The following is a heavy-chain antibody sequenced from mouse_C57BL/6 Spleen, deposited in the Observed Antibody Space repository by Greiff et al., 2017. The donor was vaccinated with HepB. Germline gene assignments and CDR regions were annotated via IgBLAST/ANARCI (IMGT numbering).Heavy chain of an antibody. V-gene: IGHV1-85*01. D-gene: IGHD2-5*01. CDR2: IYPRDGST. CDR1: GYTFTSYD. Sequence: QVQLQQSGPELVKPGASVKLSCKASGYTFTSYDINWVKQRPGQGLEWIGWIYPRDGSTKYNEKFKGKATLTVDTSSSTAYMELHSLTSEDSAVYFCARGDYYSNYVSAMDYWGQGTSVTVSS. J-gene: IGHJ4*01. CDR3: ARGDYYSNYVSAMDY.